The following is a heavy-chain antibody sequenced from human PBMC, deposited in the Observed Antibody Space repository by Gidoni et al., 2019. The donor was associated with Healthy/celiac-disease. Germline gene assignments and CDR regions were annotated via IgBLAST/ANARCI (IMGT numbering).Heavy chain of an antibody. CDR3: AKTAPGSGIAVAGVFDY. V-gene: IGHV3-23*01. Sequence: EVQLLESGGGLVQPGGSLRLSCAASGFTFSSYAMSWVRQAPGKGLEWVSAISGSGGSTYYADSVKGRFTISRDNSKNTLYLQMNSLRAEDTAVYYCAKTAPGSGIAVAGVFDYWGQGTLVTVSS. CDR1: GFTFSSYA. J-gene: IGHJ4*02. CDR2: ISGSGGST. D-gene: IGHD6-19*01.